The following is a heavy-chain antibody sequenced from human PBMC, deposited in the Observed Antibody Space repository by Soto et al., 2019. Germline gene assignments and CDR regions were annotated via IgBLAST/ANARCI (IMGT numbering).Heavy chain of an antibody. CDR1: GGSFRGYY. CDR2: INHSGST. Sequence: SETLSLTCAVYGGSFRGYYWSWIRQPPGKGLEWIGEINHSGSTNYNPSLKSRVTISVDTSKNQFSLKLSSVTAADTAVYYCARVRYRQQVVLHGGDYWGQGTLVTVSS. D-gene: IGHD6-13*01. V-gene: IGHV4-34*01. CDR3: ARVRYRQQVVLHGGDY. J-gene: IGHJ4*02.